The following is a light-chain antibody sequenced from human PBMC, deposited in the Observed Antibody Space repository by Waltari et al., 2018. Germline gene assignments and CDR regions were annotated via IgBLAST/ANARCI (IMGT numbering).Light chain of an antibody. CDR2: GTA. CDR3: QQRSNWPLLT. V-gene: IGKV3-15*01. J-gene: IGKJ4*01. CDR1: QSVSSN. Sequence: EIVMTQSPATLSVSPGERATLSCRASQSVSSNLAWYQQKPGQAPRLRIYGTATRATGIPARFSGSGSGTEFTLTISSLQSEDFAVYYCQQRSNWPLLTFSGGTKVEIK.